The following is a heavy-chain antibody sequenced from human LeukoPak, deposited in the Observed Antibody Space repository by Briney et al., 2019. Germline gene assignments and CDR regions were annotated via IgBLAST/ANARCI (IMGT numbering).Heavy chain of an antibody. V-gene: IGHV4-39*01. CDR2: IYYSGTT. J-gene: IGHJ4*02. CDR1: GGPISSSSYY. D-gene: IGHD5-18*01. Sequence: PSETLSLTCTVSGGPISSSSYYWGWIRQPPGKGLEWIGSIYYSGTTYYTPSLKSRVTMSVDTSRNQFSLKLSSVTAADTAVYYCARHGYSYSLYYFDYWGQGTLVTVSS. CDR3: ARHGYSYSLYYFDY.